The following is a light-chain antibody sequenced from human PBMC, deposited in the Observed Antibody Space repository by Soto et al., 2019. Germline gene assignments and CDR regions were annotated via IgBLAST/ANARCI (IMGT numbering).Light chain of an antibody. CDR3: SSYTSSITVDVV. V-gene: IGLV2-8*01. J-gene: IGLJ2*01. CDR2: EVT. Sequence: QSALTQPPSASGSPGQSVTISCTGTSSDVGGYNFVSWYQQHPGKAPKFMIYEVTKRPSGVPDRFSGSKSGNTASLTVSGLQAEDEADYYCSSYTSSITVDVVFGGGTKVTVL. CDR1: SSDVGGYNF.